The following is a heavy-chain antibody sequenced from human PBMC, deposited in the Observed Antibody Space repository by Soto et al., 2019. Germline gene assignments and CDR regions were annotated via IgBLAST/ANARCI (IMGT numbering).Heavy chain of an antibody. Sequence: SETLSLACAVSGGSFTSNNWWTWVRQPPGQGLEWIGEIYRTGSTNYNPSLKSRVTISLDKSENQFSLKVTSLTAADTAVYYCASRDPGTSVDYWGQGTLVTVSS. CDR3: ASRDPGTSVDY. CDR2: IYRTGST. D-gene: IGHD1-7*01. V-gene: IGHV4-4*02. J-gene: IGHJ4*02. CDR1: GGSFTSNNW.